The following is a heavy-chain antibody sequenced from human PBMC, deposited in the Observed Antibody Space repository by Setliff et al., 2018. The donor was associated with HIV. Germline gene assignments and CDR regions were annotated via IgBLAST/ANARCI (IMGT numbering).Heavy chain of an antibody. J-gene: IGHJ4*02. CDR2: IYNSGYS. Sequence: SETLSLTCEVSGVSISNYYWSWIRQPPGKGLEWIGYIYNSGYSNSKPSLKSRVTISLDTSKNQFSLKLSSVTAADTAVYYCARAGSYGWDYWGQGTLVTVSS. V-gene: IGHV4-59*01. CDR1: GVSISNYY. CDR3: ARAGSYGWDY. D-gene: IGHD5-18*01.